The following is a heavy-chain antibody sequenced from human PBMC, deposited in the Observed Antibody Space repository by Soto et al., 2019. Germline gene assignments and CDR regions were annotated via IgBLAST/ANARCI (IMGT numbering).Heavy chain of an antibody. CDR1: GFTFGSFG. J-gene: IGHJ4*02. Sequence: GGSLRLSCAASGFTFGSFGMHWVRQAPGKGLEWVAGIWYDGSNKYYADSVKGRFTISRHNSKKMLYLQMNSLRAEDTAVYYCATLSLWTGYSHFDYWGQGTLVTVSS. D-gene: IGHD3-3*01. CDR2: IWYDGSNK. V-gene: IGHV3-33*08. CDR3: ATLSLWTGYSHFDY.